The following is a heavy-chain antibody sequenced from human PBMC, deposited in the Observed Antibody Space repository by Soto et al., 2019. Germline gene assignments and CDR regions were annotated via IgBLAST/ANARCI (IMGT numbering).Heavy chain of an antibody. J-gene: IGHJ4*02. CDR3: ARDPGSGCGPGDH. CDR2: IISIFGTP. V-gene: IGHV1-69*12. CDR1: GGTFNSYV. D-gene: IGHD3-10*01. Sequence: QVQLVQSGAEVKKPGSSVKVSCKASGGTFNSYVFNWVRQAPGQGLEWMGGIISIFGTPNYGQKFQGRVTITAEESSSTGFIELSNLTAEDPAIYYCARDPGSGCGPGDHRGQGTRVSVSS.